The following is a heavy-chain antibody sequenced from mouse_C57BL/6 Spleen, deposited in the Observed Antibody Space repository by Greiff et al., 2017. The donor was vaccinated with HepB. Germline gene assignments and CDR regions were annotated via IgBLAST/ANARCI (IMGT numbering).Heavy chain of an antibody. J-gene: IGHJ1*03. CDR2: IDPETAGT. V-gene: IGHV1-15*01. CDR1: GYTFTDYE. CDR3: TRGDYKGPYWYFDV. Sequence: QVQLQQSGAELVRPGASVTLSCKASGYTFTDYEMHWVKQTPVHGLEWIGAIDPETAGTAYNQKFKGKAILTADKSSSTAYMELRSLTSEDSAVYYCTRGDYKGPYWYFDVWGTGTTVTVSS. D-gene: IGHD2-12*01.